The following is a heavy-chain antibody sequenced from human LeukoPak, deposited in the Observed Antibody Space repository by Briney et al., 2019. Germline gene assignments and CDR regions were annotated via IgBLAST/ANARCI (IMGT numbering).Heavy chain of an antibody. D-gene: IGHD2-15*01. Sequence: GGSLRLSCAASGFTFDDYTMHWVRQAPGKGLEWVSLISLDGGSTYYADSVKGRFTISRDNSKNSLYLQMNSLRTEDTALYYCAKDIGVGYCNGCLFDYWGQGTLVTVSS. CDR2: ISLDGGST. CDR1: GFTFDDYT. V-gene: IGHV3-43*01. CDR3: AKDIGVGYCNGCLFDY. J-gene: IGHJ4*02.